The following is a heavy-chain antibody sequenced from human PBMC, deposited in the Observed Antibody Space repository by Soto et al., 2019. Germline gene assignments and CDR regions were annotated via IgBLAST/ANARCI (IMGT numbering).Heavy chain of an antibody. J-gene: IGHJ5*01. CDR2: INAANGDT. CDR1: GYTFTSYG. D-gene: IGHD6-13*01. V-gene: IGHV1-3*01. Sequence: AGVKVSCKASGYTFTSYGIHWVRQAPGQRREWMGWINAANGDTKYSPKFQGRVTITRDTSASTAYVELSRLKSEDTAVYYCVRTHVSATGIDWCDSWGQGTLVTVAS. CDR3: VRTHVSATGIDWCDS.